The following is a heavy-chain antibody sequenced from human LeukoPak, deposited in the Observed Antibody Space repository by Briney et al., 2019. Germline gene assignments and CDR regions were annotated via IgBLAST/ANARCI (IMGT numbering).Heavy chain of an antibody. D-gene: IGHD6-19*01. J-gene: IGHJ4*02. CDR2: IIPIFGTA. CDR3: ARTTSSGWYVDFDY. CDR1: GGTFSSYA. Sequence: ASVKVSCKASGGTFSSYAISWVRQAPGQGLEWMGGIIPIFGTANYAQKFQGRVTITADESTSTAYMELSSLRSEDTAVYYCARTTSSGWYVDFDYWGQGTLVTVSS. V-gene: IGHV1-69*01.